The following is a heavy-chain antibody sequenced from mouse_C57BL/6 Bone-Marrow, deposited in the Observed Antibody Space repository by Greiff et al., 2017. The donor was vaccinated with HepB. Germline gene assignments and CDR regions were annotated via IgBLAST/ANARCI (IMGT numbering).Heavy chain of an antibody. J-gene: IGHJ3*01. V-gene: IGHV1-54*01. CDR3: SRRGLRCAY. D-gene: IGHD2-4*01. Sequence: QVQLQQSGAELVRPGTSVKVSCKASGYAFTNYLIEWVKQRPGQGLEWIGVINPGSGGTNYNEKFKGKATLTADKSSSTAYMQLSSLTSEDSAVYFCSRRGLRCAYWGQGTLVTVSA. CDR2: INPGSGGT. CDR1: GYAFTNYL.